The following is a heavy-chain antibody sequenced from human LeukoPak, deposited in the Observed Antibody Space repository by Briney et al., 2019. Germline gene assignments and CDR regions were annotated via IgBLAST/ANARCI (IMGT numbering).Heavy chain of an antibody. J-gene: IGHJ4*02. D-gene: IGHD6-19*01. CDR3: ARDWTTGAVAGQGLDY. CDR2: ISAYNGNT. V-gene: IGHV1-18*01. Sequence: GASVKVSCKASGYTFTSYGISWVRQAPGQGLEWMGWISAYNGNTNYAQKLQGRVTMTTDTSTSTAYMELRSLRSDDTAVYYCARDWTTGAVAGQGLDYWGQGTLVTVSS. CDR1: GYTFTSYG.